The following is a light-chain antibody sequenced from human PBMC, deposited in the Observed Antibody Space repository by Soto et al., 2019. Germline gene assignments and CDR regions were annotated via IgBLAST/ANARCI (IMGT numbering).Light chain of an antibody. CDR3: QQAKIFPLT. CDR1: QDINRW. J-gene: IGKJ4*01. CDR2: GAS. Sequence: DIQMTQSPSSVSASVGDRVTITGRASQDINRWLVWYQYKPGKAPKILIYGASTLQSGVPSRFSGSGSGTDFTLTISSLQPDDFATYYCQQAKIFPLTFGGGNKVEIK. V-gene: IGKV1-12*01.